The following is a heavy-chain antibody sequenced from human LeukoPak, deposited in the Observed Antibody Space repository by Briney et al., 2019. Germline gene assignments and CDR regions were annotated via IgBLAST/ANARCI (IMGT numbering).Heavy chain of an antibody. CDR3: ARNDFTAFWFDP. V-gene: IGHV3-7*01. J-gene: IGHJ5*02. D-gene: IGHD2-21*02. CDR1: GFTFSSQW. CDR2: IKQDGSEK. Sequence: GGSLRLSCAASGFTFSSQWMSWVRQAPGKGLEWVANIKQDGSEKYYVDSVKGRFTISRDNAKNSLYLQMNSLSAEDTAFYFCARNDFTAFWFDPWGQGTLVTVSS.